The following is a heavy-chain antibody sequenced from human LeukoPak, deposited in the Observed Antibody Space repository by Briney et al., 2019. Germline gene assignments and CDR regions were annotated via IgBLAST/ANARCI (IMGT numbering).Heavy chain of an antibody. CDR2: ISAYNGNT. V-gene: IGHV1-18*01. D-gene: IGHD6-13*01. J-gene: IGHJ1*01. CDR1: GYTFTSYG. CDR3: ARHRISSSWYPMGFQH. Sequence: ASVKVSCKASGYTFTSYGISWVRQAPGQGLEWMGRISAYNGNTNYAQKLQGRVTMTTDTSTSTAYMELRSLRSDDTAVYYCARHRISSSWYPMGFQHWGQGTPVTVSS.